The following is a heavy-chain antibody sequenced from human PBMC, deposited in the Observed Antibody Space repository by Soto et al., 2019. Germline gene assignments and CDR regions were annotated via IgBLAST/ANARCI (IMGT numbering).Heavy chain of an antibody. Sequence: GGSLRLSCVASGFTFSSYEMNWVRQAPGKGLEWVSYISSSGMTVYYADSVKGRFTISRDNAKNSLYLQMNNLRAEDTAVYYCARPQDIDNFWSLGYYYTVDVWGQGTTVTVSS. J-gene: IGHJ6*02. CDR1: GFTFSSYE. CDR3: ARPQDIDNFWSLGYYYTVDV. CDR2: ISSSGMTV. V-gene: IGHV3-48*03. D-gene: IGHD3-3*01.